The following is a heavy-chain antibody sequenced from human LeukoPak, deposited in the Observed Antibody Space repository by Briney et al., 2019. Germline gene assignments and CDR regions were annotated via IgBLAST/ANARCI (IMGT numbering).Heavy chain of an antibody. J-gene: IGHJ6*02. CDR2: THDSGTT. D-gene: IGHD5-18*01. CDR3: ARLYGYAYGHGGMDV. Sequence: SETLSLTCTVSGGSIYNYYWSWIRQPPRGGLEWIGYTHDSGTTNYSPYINTRVTISVDPSKVLCSLNLTSVTAADTAVYYRARLYGYAYGHGGMDVGGQGTTVTVSS. CDR1: GGSIYNYY. V-gene: IGHV4-59*08.